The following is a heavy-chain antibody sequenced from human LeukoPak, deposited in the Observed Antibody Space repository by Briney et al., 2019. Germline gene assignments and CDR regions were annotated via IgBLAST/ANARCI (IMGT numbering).Heavy chain of an antibody. CDR2: INSDGSST. D-gene: IGHD3-3*01. Sequence: PGGSLRLSCAASGVTFSSYWLHWVRQAPGKGLVWVSRINSDGSSTSYADSVKGRFTISRDNAKNTLYLQMNSLRAEDTAVYYCAKDPNYDFWSGYYHWFDPWGQGTLVTVSS. CDR3: AKDPNYDFWSGYYHWFDP. J-gene: IGHJ5*02. CDR1: GVTFSSYW. V-gene: IGHV3-74*01.